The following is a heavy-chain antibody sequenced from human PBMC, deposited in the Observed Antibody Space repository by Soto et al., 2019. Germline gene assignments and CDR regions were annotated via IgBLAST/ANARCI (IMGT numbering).Heavy chain of an antibody. Sequence: QVQLVQSGAEVKKPGASVKVSCKASGYTFTKFGISWVRPAPGQGLEWMGWISAYNGNKNYAQHFQGRVTMTTDTSTSQAYMKLRSLRSDDTAVYYCARVGTPIDYWGQGTLVTVSS. CDR3: ARVGTPIDY. D-gene: IGHD7-27*01. J-gene: IGHJ4*02. V-gene: IGHV1-18*01. CDR1: GYTFTKFG. CDR2: ISAYNGNK.